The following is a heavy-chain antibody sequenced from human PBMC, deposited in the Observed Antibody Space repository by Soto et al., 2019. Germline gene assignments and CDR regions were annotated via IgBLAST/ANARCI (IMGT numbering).Heavy chain of an antibody. CDR1: GGSISSYY. CDR2: IYYSGST. Sequence: SETLSLTCTVSGGSISSYYWSWIRQPPGKGLEWIGYIYYSGSTNYNPSLKSRVTISVDTSKNQFSLKLSSVTAADTAVYYCARGDYGDYDGNWFDPWGQGTLVTVSS. J-gene: IGHJ5*02. D-gene: IGHD4-17*01. CDR3: ARGDYGDYDGNWFDP. V-gene: IGHV4-59*01.